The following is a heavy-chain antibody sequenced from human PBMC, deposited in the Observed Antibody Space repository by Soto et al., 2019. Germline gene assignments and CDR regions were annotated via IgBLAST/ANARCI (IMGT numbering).Heavy chain of an antibody. D-gene: IGHD4-17*01. V-gene: IGHV4-30-2*01. Sequence: TLSLTCAVSGGSISSGGYSWSWIRQPPGKGLEWIGYIYHSGSTYYNPSLKSRVTVSVDRSKNQFSLKLSSVTAADTAVYYCARFRTVTNNWFDPWGQGTLVTVSS. CDR1: GGSISSGGYS. CDR3: ARFRTVTNNWFDP. J-gene: IGHJ5*02. CDR2: IYHSGST.